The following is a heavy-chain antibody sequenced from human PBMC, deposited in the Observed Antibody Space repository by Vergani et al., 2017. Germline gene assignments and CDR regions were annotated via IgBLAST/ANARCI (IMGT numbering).Heavy chain of an antibody. Sequence: EVQLVQSGAEVKKPGESLKISCKGSGYSFTSYWIGWVRQMPGKGLEWMGIIYPVDSDTSYSPSFQGPVTISADKSISTAYLQSSSLKASDTAMYYCAGQLVPAAIYAYDFWGQGTMVTVSS. CDR1: GYSFTSYW. CDR3: AGQLVPAAIYAYDF. D-gene: IGHD2-2*01. V-gene: IGHV5-51*01. J-gene: IGHJ3*01. CDR2: IYPVDSDT.